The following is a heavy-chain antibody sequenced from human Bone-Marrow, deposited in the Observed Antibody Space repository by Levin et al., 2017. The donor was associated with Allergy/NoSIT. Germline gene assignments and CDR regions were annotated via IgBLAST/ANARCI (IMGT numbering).Heavy chain of an antibody. CDR3: ARVVVRGVIGDTPNWFDP. V-gene: IGHV1-46*01. J-gene: IGHJ5*02. D-gene: IGHD3-10*01. CDR2: INPSGGST. CDR1: GYTFTSYY. Sequence: GESLKISCKASGYTFTSYYMHWVRQAPGQGLEWMGIINPSGGSTSYAQKFQGRVTMTRDTSTSTVYMELSSLRSEDTAVYYCARVVVRGVIGDTPNWFDPWGQGTLVTVSS.